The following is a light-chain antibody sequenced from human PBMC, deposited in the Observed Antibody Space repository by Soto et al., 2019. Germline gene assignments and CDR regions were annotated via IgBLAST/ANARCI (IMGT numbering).Light chain of an antibody. CDR3: QQYGRSPTT. J-gene: IGKJ1*01. Sequence: EIVLTQSPGTLSLSPGERATLSCRASQSVSNSYLAWYQQKPGQAPRLLIYGASSRATGIPDRFSGSGSGTDFTLTISRLEPEDSAVYHCQQYGRSPTTFGQGTKVDIK. CDR2: GAS. V-gene: IGKV3-20*01. CDR1: QSVSNSY.